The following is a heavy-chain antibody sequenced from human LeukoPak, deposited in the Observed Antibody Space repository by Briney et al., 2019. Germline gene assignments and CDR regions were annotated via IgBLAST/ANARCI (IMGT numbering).Heavy chain of an antibody. CDR1: GFTFSSYW. J-gene: IGHJ4*02. CDR3: ARVGGGGGWYWDY. D-gene: IGHD6-19*01. Sequence: GGSLRLSCAASGFTFSSYWMSWVRQAPGKGLEWVANIKQDGSEKYYVDSVKGRFTISRDNAKKSLYLQMSSLRAEDTGVYYCARVGGGGGWYWDYWGQGTLVTVSS. CDR2: IKQDGSEK. V-gene: IGHV3-7*01.